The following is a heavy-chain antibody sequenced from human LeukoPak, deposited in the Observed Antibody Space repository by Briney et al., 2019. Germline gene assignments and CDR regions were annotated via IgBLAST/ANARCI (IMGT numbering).Heavy chain of an antibody. J-gene: IGHJ4*02. CDR3: ARDNNYYDSSGLFDY. V-gene: IGHV1-2*02. CDR2: INPNSGGT. D-gene: IGHD3-22*01. CDR1: GYTFTGYY. Sequence: ASVKVSCKASGYTFTGYYMHWVRQAPGQGLEWMGWINPNSGGTNYAQKFQGRVTMTRDTSISTAYMELSRLRSDDTAVYYCARDNNYYDSSGLFDYWGQGTLVTVSS.